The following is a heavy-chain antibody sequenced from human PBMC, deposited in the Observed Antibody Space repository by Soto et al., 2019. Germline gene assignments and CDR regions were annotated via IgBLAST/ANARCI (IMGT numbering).Heavy chain of an antibody. V-gene: IGHV3-30*18. CDR1: GFTFSSYG. D-gene: IGHD1-26*01. CDR3: AKDIAPLSLATDY. Sequence: QVQLVESGGGVVQPGRSLRLSCAASGFTFSSYGMHWVRQAPGKGLEWVAVVSYDGSNKYYADSVKGRFTISRDNSKNTLYLQMNSLRAEDTAVYYCAKDIAPLSLATDYWGQGTLVTVSS. J-gene: IGHJ4*02. CDR2: VSYDGSNK.